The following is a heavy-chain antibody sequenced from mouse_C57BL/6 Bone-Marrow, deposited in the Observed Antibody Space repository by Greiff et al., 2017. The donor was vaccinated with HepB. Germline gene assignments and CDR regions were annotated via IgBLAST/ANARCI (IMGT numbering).Heavy chain of an antibody. D-gene: IGHD1-3*01. CDR1: GFSLTSYG. CDR2: IWGDGST. J-gene: IGHJ4*01. CDR3: AYKNYAMGY. Sequence: VKLRQSGPGLVAPAQSLSITCTASGFSLTSYGVSWVRQPPGKGLEWLGVIWGDGSTNNYSALMSRLSISKDNSKSQVFLKLNSLQTDDTAAYYCAYKNYAMGYWGRGTSATVSS. V-gene: IGHV2-3*01.